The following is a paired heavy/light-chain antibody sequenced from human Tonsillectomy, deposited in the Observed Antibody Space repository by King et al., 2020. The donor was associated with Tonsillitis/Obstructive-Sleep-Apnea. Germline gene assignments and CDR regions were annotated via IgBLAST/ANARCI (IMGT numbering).Heavy chain of an antibody. CDR2: ISGSGDST. Sequence: EVQLLESGGGLVQRGGSLRLSCAASGFTFNNYAMTWVRQAPGKGLECVSGISGSGDSTYYADSVKGRFTISRDNSKNTLYLQMNSLRVEDTALYYCAKRGASDFWSGYSGFDYWGQGALVTVSS. CDR3: AKRGASDFWSGYSGFDY. D-gene: IGHD3-3*01. V-gene: IGHV3-23*01. J-gene: IGHJ4*02. CDR1: GFTFNNYA.
Light chain of an antibody. J-gene: IGLJ2*01. V-gene: IGLV3-19*01. CDR2: GEK. Sequence: SSELTQDPAVSVALGQTVQITCQGDSLRMYYATWYQQKPGQAPVLVIYGEKNRPSGIPDRFSASSSENTAYLTITGAQAEDEADYFCKSRDSSGNHLVFGGGTKLTVL. CDR3: KSRDSSGNHLV. CDR1: SLRMYY.